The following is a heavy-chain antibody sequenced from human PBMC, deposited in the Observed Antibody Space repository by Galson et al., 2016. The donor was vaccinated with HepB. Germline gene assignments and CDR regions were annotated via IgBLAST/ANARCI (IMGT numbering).Heavy chain of an antibody. D-gene: IGHD1-1*01. CDR1: GFTFNDYD. V-gene: IGHV3-13*01. CDR3: ASGPHWNHAY. CDR2: MGPAGDK. Sequence: SLRLSCAISGFTFNDYDMHWVRQGTGESLEWVATMGPAGDKYYPGSVKGRFTVSRESAKSSLYLQMDSLRAGDSGVYYCASGPHWNHAYWGQGTLVTVSS. J-gene: IGHJ4*02.